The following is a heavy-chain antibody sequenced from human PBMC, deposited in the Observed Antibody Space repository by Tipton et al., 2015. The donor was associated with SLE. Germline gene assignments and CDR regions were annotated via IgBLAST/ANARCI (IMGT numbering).Heavy chain of an antibody. CDR3: AKDGNPYYADKTYFDY. D-gene: IGHD4-17*01. Sequence: SGFTFSSYGMHWVRQAPGKGLEWLAFIRYDGRNKYYADSVKGRLTISRDNSKNTLYVQMNSLRPEDTAVYYCAKDGNPYYADKTYFDYWGQGTLVTVSS. J-gene: IGHJ4*02. V-gene: IGHV3-30*02. CDR1: GFTFSSYG. CDR2: IRYDGRNK.